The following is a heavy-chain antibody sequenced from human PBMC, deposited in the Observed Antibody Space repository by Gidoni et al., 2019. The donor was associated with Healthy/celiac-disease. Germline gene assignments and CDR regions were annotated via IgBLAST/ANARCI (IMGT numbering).Heavy chain of an antibody. CDR3: ARVWVDILTAEIYGMDV. Sequence: YNPSLKSRVTISVDTSKNQFSLKLSSVTAADTAVYYCARVWVDILTAEIYGMDVWGQGTTVTVSS. V-gene: IGHV4-39*01. J-gene: IGHJ6*02. D-gene: IGHD3-9*01.